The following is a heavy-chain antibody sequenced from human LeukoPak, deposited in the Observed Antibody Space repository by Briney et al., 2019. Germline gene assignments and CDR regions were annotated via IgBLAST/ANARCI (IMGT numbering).Heavy chain of an antibody. CDR2: INPNSGGT. D-gene: IGHD5-18*01. Sequence: ASVTVSFTASGYTFTGYYMHWVWQAPGQGLEWVGWINPNSGGTNFAQKFQGRVTMTRDTSISTAYMELSRLRSDDTAVYYCAREGYSLTRVRWFDPWGQGTLVTVSS. CDR3: AREGYSLTRVRWFDP. CDR1: GYTFTGYY. V-gene: IGHV1-2*02. J-gene: IGHJ5*02.